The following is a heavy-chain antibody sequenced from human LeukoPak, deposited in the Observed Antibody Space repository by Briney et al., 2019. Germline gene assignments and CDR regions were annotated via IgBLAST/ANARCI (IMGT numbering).Heavy chain of an antibody. D-gene: IGHD2-15*01. CDR1: AYTFTGFY. CDR2: VNPNSGGA. V-gene: IGHV1-2*02. Sequence: SVKVACQPSAYTFTGFYIHWMRPPPRQGLEWVGWVNPNSGGANYAESFQGRVTMTRDMYISTADVELSRLKCDGTAVYYCARGVDRFDAWGQGTLVTVSS. J-gene: IGHJ5*02. CDR3: ARGVDRFDA.